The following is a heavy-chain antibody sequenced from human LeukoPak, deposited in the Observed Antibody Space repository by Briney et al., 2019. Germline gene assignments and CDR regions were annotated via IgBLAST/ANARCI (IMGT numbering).Heavy chain of an antibody. CDR1: GFTFSSYG. CDR2: ISYDGSNK. Sequence: GRSLRLSCAASGFTFSSYGMHWVRQAPGKGLEWVAVISYDGSNKYYAGPVKGRFTISRDNSKNTLYLQMNSLRAEDTAVYYCARDHYYDSSGYTPAGDAFDIWGQGTMVTVSS. CDR3: ARDHYYDSSGYTPAGDAFDI. J-gene: IGHJ3*02. D-gene: IGHD3-22*01. V-gene: IGHV3-30*03.